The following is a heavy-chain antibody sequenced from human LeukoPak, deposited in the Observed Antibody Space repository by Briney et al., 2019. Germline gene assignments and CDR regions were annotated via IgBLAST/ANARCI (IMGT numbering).Heavy chain of an antibody. J-gene: IGHJ4*02. CDR3: ARDMGYSSSWYYFDY. D-gene: IGHD6-13*01. Sequence: GESLRLSCAASGFTFSSYSMNWVRQAPGKGLEWVSSISSSSSYIYYADSVKGRFTISRDNAKNSLYLQMNSLRAEDTAVYYCARDMGYSSSWYYFDYWGQGTLVTVSS. CDR2: ISSSSSYI. CDR1: GFTFSSYS. V-gene: IGHV3-21*01.